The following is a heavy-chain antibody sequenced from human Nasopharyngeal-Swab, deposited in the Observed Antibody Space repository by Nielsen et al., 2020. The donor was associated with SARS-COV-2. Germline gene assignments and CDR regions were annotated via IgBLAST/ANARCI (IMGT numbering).Heavy chain of an antibody. CDR1: GFTFSSYS. D-gene: IGHD3-22*01. CDR2: ISSSSYI. CDR3: ASPRGYYDSSGAFDY. J-gene: IGHJ4*02. Sequence: GGSLRLSCAASGFTFSSYSMNWVRQAPGKGLEWVSSISSSSYIYYADSVKGRFTISRDNAKNSLYLQMNSLRAEDTAVYYYASPRGYYDSSGAFDYWGQGTLVTVSS. V-gene: IGHV3-21*01.